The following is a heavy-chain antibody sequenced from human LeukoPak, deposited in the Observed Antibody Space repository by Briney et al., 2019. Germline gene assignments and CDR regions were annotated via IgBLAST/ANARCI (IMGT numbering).Heavy chain of an antibody. Sequence: PSETLSLTCSVSGGSIDNHYWTWIRRPPGKGLEWIGHIYYSGSTTYNPSLKSRVTISVDTSKNQFSLKLSSVTPADTAAYYCARDLGYFGSGSYLGWSDPWGQGTLVTVSS. CDR3: ARDLGYFGSGSYLGWSDP. CDR2: IYYSGST. D-gene: IGHD3-10*01. J-gene: IGHJ5*02. CDR1: GGSIDNHY. V-gene: IGHV4-59*11.